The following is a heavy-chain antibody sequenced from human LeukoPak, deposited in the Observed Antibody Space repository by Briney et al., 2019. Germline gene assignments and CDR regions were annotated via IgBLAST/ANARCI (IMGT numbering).Heavy chain of an antibody. D-gene: IGHD6-13*01. CDR1: GFTFNIYS. Sequence: GRSLRLSCAASGFTFNIYSMYWVRQAPGKGLEWVASMSSDASSEYYADSVKGRFTISRDNSKNMLYLQINSLRAEDTAVYHCARKKMAAAGKGAFDYWGQGTLVTVSS. V-gene: IGHV3-30*04. J-gene: IGHJ4*02. CDR2: MSSDASSE. CDR3: ARKKMAAAGKGAFDY.